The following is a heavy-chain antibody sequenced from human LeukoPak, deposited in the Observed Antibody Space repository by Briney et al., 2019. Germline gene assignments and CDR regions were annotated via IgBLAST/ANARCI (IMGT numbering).Heavy chain of an antibody. CDR2: MTYDGSNK. CDR3: VKDRGVTVRGVLWGYNSGMDV. V-gene: IGHV3-30*02. Sequence: GGSLRLSCTASGFTFSYYGMRWVRQAPGKGLEWVALMTYDGSNKYYADSVEGRLSISRDNSENTLCLQRSSLRAEDTAVYYCVKDRGVTVRGVLWGYNSGMDVWGQGTTVTVSS. CDR1: GFTFSYYG. J-gene: IGHJ6*02. D-gene: IGHD3-10*01.